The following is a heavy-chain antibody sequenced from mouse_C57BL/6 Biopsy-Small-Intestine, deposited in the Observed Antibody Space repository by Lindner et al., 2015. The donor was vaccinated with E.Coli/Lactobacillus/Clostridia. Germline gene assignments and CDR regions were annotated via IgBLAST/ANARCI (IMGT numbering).Heavy chain of an antibody. CDR1: GFNIKDCL. V-gene: IGHV14-2*01. CDR3: VRDPFAY. J-gene: IGHJ3*01. CDR2: IDPEDGET. Sequence: VQLQESGAELVRPGASVKLSCTASGFNIKDCLMHWVKQRPEQGLDYIGWIDPEDGETKYAPKFQDKATITADTSSNTAYLQVSSLTSEDSAVYYCVRDPFAYWGQGTLVTVS.